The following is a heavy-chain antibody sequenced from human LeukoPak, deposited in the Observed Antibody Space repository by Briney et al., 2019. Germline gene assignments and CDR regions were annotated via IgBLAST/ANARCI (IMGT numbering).Heavy chain of an antibody. CDR3: ARDYRPTGTTAHVAFDI. V-gene: IGHV4-61*02. J-gene: IGHJ3*02. CDR1: GGSISSGSYY. Sequence: SETLSLTCTVSGGSISSGSYYWSWIRQPAGKGLEWIGRIYTSGSTNYNPSLKSRVTISVDTSKNQFSLKLSSVTAADTAVYYCARDYRPTGTTAHVAFDIWGQGTMVTVSS. D-gene: IGHD1-1*01. CDR2: IYTSGST.